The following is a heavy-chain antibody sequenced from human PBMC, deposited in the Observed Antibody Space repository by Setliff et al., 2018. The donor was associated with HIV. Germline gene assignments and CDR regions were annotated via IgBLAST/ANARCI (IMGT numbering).Heavy chain of an antibody. CDR3: ARDYIHVFDI. Sequence: ASVKVSCKASGGNFNSLGIGWVRQAPGQGLGWMAWINSASGGTNYAQNFQGRVTVTRDTSINTVYLEVNGLKSDDTAVYYCARDYIHVFDIWGQGTMVTVSS. CDR1: GGNFNSLG. CDR2: INSASGGT. J-gene: IGHJ3*02. V-gene: IGHV1-2*02.